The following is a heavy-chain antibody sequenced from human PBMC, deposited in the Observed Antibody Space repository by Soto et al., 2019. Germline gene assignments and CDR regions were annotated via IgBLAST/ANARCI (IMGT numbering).Heavy chain of an antibody. CDR3: ARSASGSYLGTFDY. J-gene: IGHJ4*02. CDR1: GASISSYY. CDR2: IYTSGST. V-gene: IGHV4-4*07. Sequence: KPSETLSLTCTVSGASISSYYWSWIRQPAGKGLEWIGRIYTSGSTNYNPSLKSRVTMSVDTSKNQFSLKLSSVTAADTAVYYCARSASGSYLGTFDYWGQGTLVTVSS. D-gene: IGHD1-26*01.